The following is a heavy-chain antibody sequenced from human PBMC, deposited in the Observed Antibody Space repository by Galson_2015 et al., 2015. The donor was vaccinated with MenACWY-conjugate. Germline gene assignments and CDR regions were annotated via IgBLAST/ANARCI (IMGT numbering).Heavy chain of an antibody. D-gene: IGHD3-3*01. CDR2: IDWADHH. CDR3: ARIRRDFWSGDALYYYYYMDV. V-gene: IGHV2-70*01. CDR1: GFSLSTAGMS. Sequence: PALVKPTQTLTLTCSFSGFSLSTAGMSVGWIRQPPAKALEWLAPIDWADHHYSTTPPTTRLTISTATSTNPVAPTMTTTYPVDTATYYCARIRRDFWSGDALYYYYYMDVWGKGTTVTVSS. J-gene: IGHJ6*03.